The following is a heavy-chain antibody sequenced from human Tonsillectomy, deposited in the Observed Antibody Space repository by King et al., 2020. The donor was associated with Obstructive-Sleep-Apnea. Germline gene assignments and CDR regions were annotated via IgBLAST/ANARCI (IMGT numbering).Heavy chain of an antibody. D-gene: IGHD6-6*01. Sequence: VQLQESGPGLVKPSETLSLTCTVSGGSISSYYWSWIRQPPGKGLEWIGYIYYSGTTNYNPSLKSRVTISVDKSKNQFSLKLNSVTAADTAVYYCASARYYYYGMDVWGQGTTVTVSS. CDR1: GGSISSYY. CDR2: IYYSGTT. V-gene: IGHV4-59*08. J-gene: IGHJ6*02. CDR3: ASARYYYYGMDV.